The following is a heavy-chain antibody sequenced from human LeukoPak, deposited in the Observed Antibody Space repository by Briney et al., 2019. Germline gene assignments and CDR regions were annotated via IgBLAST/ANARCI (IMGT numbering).Heavy chain of an antibody. V-gene: IGHV3-11*04. CDR1: GFRFSDYY. J-gene: IGHJ4*01. Sequence: PGGSLRLSCAASGFRFSDYYMNWIRQAPGKGLEWISHISSPGTTISYADSVKGRFTVSRDNAKNSLYLEMNSLRADDTAVYYCAKGNGPLLFLDYLGQGTLV. D-gene: IGHD2-8*01. CDR2: ISSPGTTI. CDR3: AKGNGPLLFLDY.